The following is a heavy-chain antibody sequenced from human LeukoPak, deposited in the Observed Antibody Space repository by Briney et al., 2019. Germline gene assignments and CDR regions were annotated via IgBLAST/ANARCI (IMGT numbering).Heavy chain of an antibody. CDR2: IIPILGIA. D-gene: IGHD6-19*01. CDR1: GGTFSSYA. CDR3: ARETGIAVAGTDY. V-gene: IGHV1-69*04. Sequence: GSSVKVSCKASGGTFSSYAINWVRQAPGQGLEWMGRIIPILGIAHYAQKFQGRVTITADKSTSTAYMELSSLRSEDTAVYYCARETGIAVAGTDYWGQGTLVTVSS. J-gene: IGHJ4*02.